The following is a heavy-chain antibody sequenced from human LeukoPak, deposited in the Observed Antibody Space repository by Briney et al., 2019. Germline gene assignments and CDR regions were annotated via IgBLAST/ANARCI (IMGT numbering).Heavy chain of an antibody. J-gene: IGHJ6*03. CDR2: IYYSGST. CDR3: ARDGIVPAARAWYYYYMDV. CDR1: GGSISSYY. D-gene: IGHD2-2*01. V-gene: IGHV4-59*12. Sequence: SETLSLTCTVSGGSISSYYWSWIRQPPGKGLEWIGYIYYSGSTNYNPSLKSRVTMSVDTSKNQFSLKLSSVTAADTAVYYCARDGIVPAARAWYYYYMDVWGKGTTVTVSS.